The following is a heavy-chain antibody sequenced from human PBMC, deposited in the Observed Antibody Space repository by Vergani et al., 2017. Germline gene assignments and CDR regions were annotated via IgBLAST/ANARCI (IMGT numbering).Heavy chain of an antibody. CDR2: IYHSGST. CDR3: ANLFTSSRAGFEY. V-gene: IGHV4-30-2*01. D-gene: IGHD2-2*01. CDR1: GGSISSGGYS. J-gene: IGHJ4*02. Sequence: QLQLQESGSGLVKPSQTLSLTCAVSGGSISSGGYSWSWIRQPPGKGLEWIGYIYHSGSTYYNPSLKSRVTISVDRSKNQFSLRLRSVTAADTAVYFCANLFTSSRAGFEYWGQGTLVTVSS.